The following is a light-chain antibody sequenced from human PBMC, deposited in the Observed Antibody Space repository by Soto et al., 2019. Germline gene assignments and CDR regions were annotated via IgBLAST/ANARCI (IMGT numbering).Light chain of an antibody. V-gene: IGLV2-14*03. Sequence: QSVLTQPASVSGSPGQSITISCSGTPSDIGAYNYVSWYQHLPGKAPKVIIYDVTNRPSGVSSRFSGSKSGITASLTISGLQAGDEANYYCGSYTISSTLMIFGGGTKLTVL. CDR2: DVT. CDR3: GSYTISSTLMI. J-gene: IGLJ2*01. CDR1: PSDIGAYNY.